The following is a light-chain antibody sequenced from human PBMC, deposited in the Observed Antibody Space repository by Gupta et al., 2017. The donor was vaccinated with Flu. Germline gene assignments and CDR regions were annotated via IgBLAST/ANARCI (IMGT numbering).Light chain of an antibody. V-gene: IGLV2-14*01. CDR2: AVN. CDR1: SGELGGDNY. J-gene: IGLJ2*01. CDR3: SSYTNTNTLVV. Sequence: QPARTQPAPVSGSPVQSPPTPCTGRSGELGGDNYVSWYQQHPGKAPKLIIFAVNNRPSGVSNRFSGSKSGNTASLTISGLQAEDEADYYWSSYTNTNTLVVFGGGTKLTVL.